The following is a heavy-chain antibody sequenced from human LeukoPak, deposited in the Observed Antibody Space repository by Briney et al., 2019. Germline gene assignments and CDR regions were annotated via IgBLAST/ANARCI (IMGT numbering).Heavy chain of an antibody. CDR3: AKAVGSSGYFSRDAFDI. CDR2: ISGGGRGT. J-gene: IGHJ3*02. V-gene: IGHV3-23*01. CDR1: GLTFSIYA. D-gene: IGHD3-22*01. Sequence: GGSLRLSYSPSGLTFSIYAMSWVPQAPGKGLEWVTVISGGGRGTYYADSVRGRFTISRDNSKNTVYLQMNSLRAEDTAIYYCAKAVGSSGYFSRDAFDIWGQGTVVTVSS.